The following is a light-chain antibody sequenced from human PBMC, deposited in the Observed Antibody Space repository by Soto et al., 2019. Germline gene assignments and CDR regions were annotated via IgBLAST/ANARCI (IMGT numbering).Light chain of an antibody. CDR1: QSMFNY. Sequence: DIQMTQSPSSLSSSVGDRVTITCRASQSMFNYLNWYQQKPGKAPKLLIFATSNVQSGVPSRFIGSGSGKEFTRTISSLQLEDFATYSCQRSSLSPWTFRGGTRVEIK. J-gene: IGKJ1*01. CDR2: ATS. V-gene: IGKV1-39*01. CDR3: QRSSLSPWT.